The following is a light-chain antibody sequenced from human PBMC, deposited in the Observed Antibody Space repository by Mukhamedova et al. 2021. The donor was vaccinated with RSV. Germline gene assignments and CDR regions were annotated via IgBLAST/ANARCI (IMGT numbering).Light chain of an antibody. CDR2: GAS. V-gene: IGKV1-27*01. J-gene: IGKJ4*01. Sequence: AGYQRRVHGKVPKLLIYGASTLESGVPSRFSGSGSGTDFTLTISSLQPEDVAIYYCQRYNSAAALTFGGGTKVEIK. CDR3: QRYNSAAALT.